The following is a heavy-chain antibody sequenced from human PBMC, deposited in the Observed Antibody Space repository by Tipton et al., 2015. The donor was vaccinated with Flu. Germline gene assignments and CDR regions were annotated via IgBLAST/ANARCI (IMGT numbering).Heavy chain of an antibody. CDR2: IWFDGSKK. CDR1: GFTFSSHG. CDR3: ARDKGYTGYYFYYSMYV. D-gene: IGHD5-12*01. Sequence: SGFTFSSHGIHWVRQAPGKGLEWVAVIWFDGSKKYYAESVKGRFTISRDNSKNTLYLQMDRLRAEDTAVYYCARDKGYTGYYFYYSMYVWGQGTTVTVSS. V-gene: IGHV3-33*01. J-gene: IGHJ6*02.